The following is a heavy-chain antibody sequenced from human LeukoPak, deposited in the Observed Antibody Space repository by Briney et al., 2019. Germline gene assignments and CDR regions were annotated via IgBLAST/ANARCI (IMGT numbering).Heavy chain of an antibody. CDR1: GFTFSSYG. J-gene: IGHJ6*03. D-gene: IGHD2-8*01. V-gene: IGHV3-30*03. CDR2: ISYDGSNK. Sequence: PGGSLRLSCAASGFTFSSYGMHWVRQAPGKGLEWVAVISYDGSNKYYADSVKGRFTISRDNAKNSLYLQMNSLRAEDTALYYCARDTSWGVYAMGRSDYYMDVWGKGTTVTVSS. CDR3: ARDTSWGVYAMGRSDYYMDV.